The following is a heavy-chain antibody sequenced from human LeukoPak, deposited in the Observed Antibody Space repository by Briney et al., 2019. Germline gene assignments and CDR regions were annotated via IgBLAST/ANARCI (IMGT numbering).Heavy chain of an antibody. D-gene: IGHD1-26*01. Sequence: PGGSLRLSCAASGFTFSSYSMNWVRQAPGKGLEWVSSISSSSSYIYYADSVKGRFTISRDNAKNSLYLQMNSLRAEDTAVYYCARVKVGATIYYYGMDVWGQGTTVTVSS. CDR2: ISSSSSYI. J-gene: IGHJ6*02. CDR1: GFTFSSYS. CDR3: ARVKVGATIYYYGMDV. V-gene: IGHV3-21*01.